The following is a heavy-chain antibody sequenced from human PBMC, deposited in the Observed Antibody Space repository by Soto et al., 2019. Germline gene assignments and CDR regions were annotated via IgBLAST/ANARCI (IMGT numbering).Heavy chain of an antibody. Sequence: PSETLSLTCAVYVGSFSCYYWSWIRQPPGKGLEWIGEINHSGSTNYNPSLKSRVTISVDTSKNQFSLKLSSVTAAGTAVYYCAAQYSSSWYSAGVVDPWGQGTLVTVSS. D-gene: IGHD6-13*01. CDR1: VGSFSCYY. CDR3: AAQYSSSWYSAGVVDP. V-gene: IGHV4-34*01. J-gene: IGHJ5*02. CDR2: INHSGST.